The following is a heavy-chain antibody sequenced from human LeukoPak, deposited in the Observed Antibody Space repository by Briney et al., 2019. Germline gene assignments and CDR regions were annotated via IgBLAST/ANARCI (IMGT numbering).Heavy chain of an antibody. CDR2: ISFDGSNK. V-gene: IGHV3-30*04. D-gene: IGHD6-6*01. Sequence: GGSLRLSCAASGFTFSSYAMQWVRQAPGKGLEWMAVISFDGSNKYYAASVKDRFTISRDNSNNTLFLHMNSLRAEDTAIYYCARGRGYSTSDYWGQGTLVTVSS. CDR1: GFTFSSYA. CDR3: ARGRGYSTSDY. J-gene: IGHJ4*02.